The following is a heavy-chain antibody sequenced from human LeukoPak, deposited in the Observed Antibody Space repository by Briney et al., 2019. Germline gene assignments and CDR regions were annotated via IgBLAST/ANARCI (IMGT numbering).Heavy chain of an antibody. J-gene: IGHJ4*02. CDR1: GGSFSGYY. D-gene: IGHD5-12*01. V-gene: IGHV4-59*10. Sequence: SETLPLXCAVYGGSFSGYYWSWIRQPAGKGLEWIGRIYTSGSANYNPSLKSRVTMSVDTSKNQFSLKLSSVTAADTAVYYCTSRRGNSGYDSFDYWGQGTLVTVSS. CDR3: TSRRGNSGYDSFDY. CDR2: IYTSGSA.